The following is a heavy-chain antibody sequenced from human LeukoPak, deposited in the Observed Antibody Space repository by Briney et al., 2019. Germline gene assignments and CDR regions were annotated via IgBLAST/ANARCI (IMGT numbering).Heavy chain of an antibody. V-gene: IGHV4-31*03. CDR3: ARVRGVITNYFDY. CDR1: GDSISSSDNY. D-gene: IGHD3-10*01. CDR2: IYYSGTT. J-gene: IGHJ4*02. Sequence: SETLSLTCTVSGDSISSSDNYWSWIRQHPGKGLEWLGYIYYSGTTSYNPSLKSRLTISIDSSKNQFSLEVNSVAAADTAFYYCARVRGVITNYFDYWGQGILVTVSS.